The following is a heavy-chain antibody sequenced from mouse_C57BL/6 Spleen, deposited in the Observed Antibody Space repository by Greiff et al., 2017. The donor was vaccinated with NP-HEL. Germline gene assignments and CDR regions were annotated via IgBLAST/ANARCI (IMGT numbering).Heavy chain of an antibody. D-gene: IGHD1-1*01. CDR2: ISSGGSYT. Sequence: EVKLVESGGDLVKPGGSLKLSCAASGFTFSSYGMSWVRQTPDKRLEWVATISSGGSYTYYTDSVKGRFTISRDNAKNTLYLQMSSLKSEDTAMYYCARQRVITTVDFDVWGTGTTVTVSS. CDR3: ARQRVITTVDFDV. J-gene: IGHJ1*03. CDR1: GFTFSSYG. V-gene: IGHV5-6*01.